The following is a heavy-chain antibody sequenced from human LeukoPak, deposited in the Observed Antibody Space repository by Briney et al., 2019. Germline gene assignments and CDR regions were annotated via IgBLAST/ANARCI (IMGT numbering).Heavy chain of an antibody. D-gene: IGHD5-12*01. CDR1: GGSISDTNW. V-gene: IGHV4-4*02. J-gene: IGHJ4*02. CDR2: VNLQGST. Sequence: SGTLSLTCGVSGGSISDTNWWTWVRQPPGKGLEWIGEVNLQGSTNYNPSLKSRVAISVDKSKNQFSLKLTSVTAADTAVYYCARSSGYDAYYFDYWGQGTLVTVSS. CDR3: ARSSGYDAYYFDY.